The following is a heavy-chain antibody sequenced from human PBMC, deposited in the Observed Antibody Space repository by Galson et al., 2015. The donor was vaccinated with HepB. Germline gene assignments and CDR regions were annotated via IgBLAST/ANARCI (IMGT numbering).Heavy chain of an antibody. CDR3: AKSALGYCSSTSCPGAFDI. CDR1: GFTFSSYS. D-gene: IGHD2-2*01. Sequence: SLRLSCAASGFTFSSYSMNWVSQAPGKGLEWVAVISYDGSNKYYADSVKGRFTISRDNSKNTLYLQMNSLRAEGTAVYYCAKSALGYCSSTSCPGAFDIWGQGTMVTVSS. CDR2: ISYDGSNK. V-gene: IGHV3-30*18. J-gene: IGHJ3*02.